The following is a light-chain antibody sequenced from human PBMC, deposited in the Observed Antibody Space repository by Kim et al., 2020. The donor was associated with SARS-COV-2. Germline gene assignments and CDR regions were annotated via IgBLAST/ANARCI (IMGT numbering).Light chain of an antibody. CDR2: DVS. Sequence: GQSVTISWTGTSSDDGGYNYVSWYQQHPGQAPKLMIDDVSNRPAGVSNRFAGSKSGNKASLTISGLQAEDEADYYCSSYTSSGTRVFGGGTKLTVL. CDR1: SSDDGGYNY. V-gene: IGLV2-14*03. J-gene: IGLJ3*02. CDR3: SSYTSSGTRV.